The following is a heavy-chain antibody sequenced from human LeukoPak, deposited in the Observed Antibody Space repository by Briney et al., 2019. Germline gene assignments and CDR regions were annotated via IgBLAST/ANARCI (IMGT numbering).Heavy chain of an antibody. CDR3: ARDLELRYFDWLLPPAVYYYYGMDV. CDR2: ISAYNGNT. CDR1: GYTFTSYG. Sequence: ASVKVSCKASGYTFTSYGISWVRQAPGQGLEWMGWISAYNGNTNYAQKLQGRVTMTTDTSTSTAYMELRSLISDDTAVYYCARDLELRYFDWLLPPAVYYYYGMDVWGQGTTVTVSS. V-gene: IGHV1-18*01. J-gene: IGHJ6*02. D-gene: IGHD3-9*01.